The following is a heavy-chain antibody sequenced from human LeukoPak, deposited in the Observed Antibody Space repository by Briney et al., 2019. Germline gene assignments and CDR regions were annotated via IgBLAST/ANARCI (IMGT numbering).Heavy chain of an antibody. V-gene: IGHV1-2*02. Sequence: ASVKVSCKASGYSFTGYYIHWVRQAPGQGLEWMGWINPDSGVTNYAQKFHDRVTMTRDTSISTASMELSRLRSDDTAVYYCARVNKMRSGILMGFDPWGQGTLVTVSS. CDR1: GYSFTGYY. CDR3: ARVNKMRSGILMGFDP. J-gene: IGHJ5*02. D-gene: IGHD3-10*01. CDR2: INPDSGVT.